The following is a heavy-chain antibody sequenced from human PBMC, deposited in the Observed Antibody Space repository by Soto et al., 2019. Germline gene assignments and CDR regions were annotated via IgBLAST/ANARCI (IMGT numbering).Heavy chain of an antibody. V-gene: IGHV3-30-3*01. Sequence: QVQLVESGGGVVQPGRALRLSCAAPGFTFSTYAMHWVRQAPGKGLEWVAVISYDGSNKYYADSVKGRFTISRDNSKNTLYLQMNSLRAEDTAVYYCAKDLSFRVRQWLVDFDYCGQGTLVTVSS. CDR1: GFTFSTYA. CDR2: ISYDGSNK. CDR3: AKDLSFRVRQWLVDFDY. D-gene: IGHD6-19*01. J-gene: IGHJ4*02.